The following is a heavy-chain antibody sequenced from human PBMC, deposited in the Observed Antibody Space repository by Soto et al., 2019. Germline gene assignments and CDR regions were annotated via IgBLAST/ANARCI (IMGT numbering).Heavy chain of an antibody. D-gene: IGHD5-18*01. Sequence: GASVKVSCEASGDSFISYAMYWVRQAPGQRLEWMGWINAGNGNTKYSQKFQGRVTITRDTSASTAYMELSSLRSEDTAVYYCARDLAYSYPDYWGQGTLVTV. CDR3: ARDLAYSYPDY. CDR2: INAGNGNT. V-gene: IGHV1-3*01. J-gene: IGHJ4*02. CDR1: GDSFISYA.